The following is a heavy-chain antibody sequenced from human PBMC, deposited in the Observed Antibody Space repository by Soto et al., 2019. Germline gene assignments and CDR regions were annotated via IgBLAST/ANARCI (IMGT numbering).Heavy chain of an antibody. Sequence: ASVKVSCKASGFSFTGYYIHWLRQAPGQGLEWMGWINAHSGGTEYAQKFQGRVTLTRDMSIATAYLTLTSLTSDDTALYYCAKDLTRQLAYWLDPWGQGTQVTV. D-gene: IGHD6-6*01. J-gene: IGHJ5*02. CDR1: GFSFTGYY. CDR2: INAHSGGT. CDR3: AKDLTRQLAYWLDP. V-gene: IGHV1-2*02.